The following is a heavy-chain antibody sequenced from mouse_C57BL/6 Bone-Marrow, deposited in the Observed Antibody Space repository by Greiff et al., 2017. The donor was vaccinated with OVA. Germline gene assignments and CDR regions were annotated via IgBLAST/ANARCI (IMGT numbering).Heavy chain of an antibody. CDR2: IDPSDSYT. CDR3: ARFSIYYYGSAFAY. J-gene: IGHJ3*01. V-gene: IGHV1-50*01. D-gene: IGHD1-1*01. CDR1: GYTFTSYW. Sequence: QVQLQQPGAELVKPGASVKLSCKASGYTFTSYWMQWVKQRPGQGLEWIGEIDPSDSYTNYNQKFKGKATLTVDTSSSTAYMQLSSLTSEDSAFYYCARFSIYYYGSAFAYWGQGTLVTVSA.